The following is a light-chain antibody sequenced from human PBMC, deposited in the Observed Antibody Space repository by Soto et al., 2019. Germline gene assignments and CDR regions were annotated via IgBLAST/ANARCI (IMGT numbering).Light chain of an antibody. CDR2: DVG. CDR1: RYDVGTYNY. Sequence: VLAQPGPVSGSPGQSISISCPGTRYDVGTYNYVSWYQHHPGQAPKLMIYDVGNRPSGVSHRFSGSKSGNTASLTISGLQAEDEADYYCTSYTSGRPLGYVFGTGTKVTVL. J-gene: IGLJ1*01. V-gene: IGLV2-14*03. CDR3: TSYTSGRPLGYV.